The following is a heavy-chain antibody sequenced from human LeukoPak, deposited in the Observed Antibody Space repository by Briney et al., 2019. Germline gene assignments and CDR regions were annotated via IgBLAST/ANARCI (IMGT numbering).Heavy chain of an antibody. CDR1: GFTFSGSA. V-gene: IGHV3-73*01. D-gene: IGHD3-22*01. CDR2: IRSKANSYAT. CDR3: TRHGHDSSGYYYLDH. J-gene: IGHJ4*02. Sequence: PGGSLKLSCAASGFTFSGSAVHWVRQAPGKGLEWVGRIRSKANSYATAYAASVKGRITISRDDSKNTAYLQMNSLETEDTAVYYCTRHGHDSSGYYYLDHWGQGTLVTVSS.